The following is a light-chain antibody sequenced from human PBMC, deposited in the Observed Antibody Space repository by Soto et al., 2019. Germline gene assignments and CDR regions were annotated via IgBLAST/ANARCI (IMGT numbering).Light chain of an antibody. CDR2: DAS. Sequence: VFTQYPATLSLSPGERATLSCRASQSVSTFLAWYQQKPGQAPRLLIYDASNRATGIPARFSGTGSGTDFTLTISSLEPEDFAVYYCQQRSYWPPGITSGPRTKADI. V-gene: IGKV3-11*01. CDR1: QSVSTF. CDR3: QQRSYWPPGIT. J-gene: IGKJ3*01.